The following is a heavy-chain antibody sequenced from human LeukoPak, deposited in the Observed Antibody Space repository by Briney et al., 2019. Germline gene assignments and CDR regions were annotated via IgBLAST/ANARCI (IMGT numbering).Heavy chain of an antibody. CDR1: GYTFTSFG. J-gene: IGHJ3*02. CDR2: ISAYNGNT. D-gene: IGHD3-3*01. Sequence: ASVRVSCKTSGYTFTSFGISWGRQAPGQGLEWMGWISAYNGNTNYAQKLQGRVTMTTDTSTSTAYMELRSLRSDDTAVYYCAREPYFWSGPAGAFDIWGQGTMVTVSS. V-gene: IGHV1-18*01. CDR3: AREPYFWSGPAGAFDI.